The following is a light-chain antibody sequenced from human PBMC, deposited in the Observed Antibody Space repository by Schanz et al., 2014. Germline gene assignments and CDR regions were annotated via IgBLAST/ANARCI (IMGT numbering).Light chain of an antibody. V-gene: IGLV2-14*01. CDR3: CSYAGSYTFAV. Sequence: QSALTQPASVSGSPGQSITISCTGTSSDVGGYNYVSWYQQHPGKAPKVMIYDVSNRPSGVSNRFSGSKSGNTASLTISGLQAEDEADYYCCSYAGSYTFAVFGGGTKLTVL. CDR1: SSDVGGYNY. CDR2: DVS. J-gene: IGLJ3*02.